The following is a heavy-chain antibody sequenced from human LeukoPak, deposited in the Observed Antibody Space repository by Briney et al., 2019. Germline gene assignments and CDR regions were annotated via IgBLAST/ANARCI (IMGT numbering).Heavy chain of an antibody. V-gene: IGHV3-23*01. D-gene: IGHD2-15*01. Sequence: GGSLRLSCAASGFTFSSYAMSWVRQAPGKGLEWVSAISVSGGSTYYADSVKGRFTIPRDNPNNTLYLQMNSLRAEDTAVYYCAKAGIFYYYYMDVWGKGTTVTVSS. CDR1: GFTFSSYA. CDR2: ISVSGGST. J-gene: IGHJ6*03. CDR3: AKAGIFYYYYMDV.